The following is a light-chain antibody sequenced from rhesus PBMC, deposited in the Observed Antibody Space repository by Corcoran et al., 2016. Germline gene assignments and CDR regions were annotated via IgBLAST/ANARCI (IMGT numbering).Light chain of an antibody. CDR3: LQHNSYPLT. V-gene: IGKV1-28*03. CDR1: QGISSY. J-gene: IGKJ4*01. CDR2: DAS. Sequence: DIQMTQSPSSLSASVGDTVTITCRASQGISSYLNWFQQKPGNAPKLLIYDASRLESGVPSRFSGSGSGTDFTLTISSLQPEDFAAYYCLQHNSYPLTFGGGTKVEIK.